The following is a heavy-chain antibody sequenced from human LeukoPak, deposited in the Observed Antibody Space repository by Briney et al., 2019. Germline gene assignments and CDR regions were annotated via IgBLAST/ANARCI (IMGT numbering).Heavy chain of an antibody. D-gene: IGHD6-19*01. CDR3: AKAAPRGSGWDAFDY. J-gene: IGHJ4*02. CDR2: ISGGGDSP. Sequence: GGSLRLSCVASGFPFNTYAMSWVRQAPGKGPEWVSSISGGGDSPYYADSVRGRFTISRDNSKNTLYLQMNSLRAEDTAVYHCAKAAPRGSGWDAFDYWGQGTLVTVSS. CDR1: GFPFNTYA. V-gene: IGHV3-23*01.